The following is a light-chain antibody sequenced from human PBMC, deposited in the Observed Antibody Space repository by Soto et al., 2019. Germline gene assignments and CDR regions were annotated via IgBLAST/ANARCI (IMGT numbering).Light chain of an antibody. Sequence: DIQMTQSPSSLSASVGDRVTNTCRASQDISTHLAWYQQRPGKVPRLLIFGASTLQSGVPSRFIGSGSGTDFTLSISSLQPEDVATYYCQKYNNVPFAFGPGTTVDLK. J-gene: IGKJ3*01. CDR3: QKYNNVPFA. CDR2: GAS. CDR1: QDISTH. V-gene: IGKV1-27*01.